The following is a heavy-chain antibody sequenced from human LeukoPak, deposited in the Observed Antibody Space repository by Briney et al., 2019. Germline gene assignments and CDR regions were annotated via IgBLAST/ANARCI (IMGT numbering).Heavy chain of an antibody. V-gene: IGHV4-39*07. Sequence: SETLSLTCTVSGGSISSSSYSWGWIRQPPGRGLEWIGSIYYSGSTYYNPSLKSRVTISVDTSKNQFSLKLSSVTAADTAVYYCAREADYYDSSGYYRWFDYWGQGTLVTVSP. CDR3: AREADYYDSSGYYRWFDY. CDR1: GGSISSSSYS. CDR2: IYYSGST. D-gene: IGHD3-22*01. J-gene: IGHJ4*02.